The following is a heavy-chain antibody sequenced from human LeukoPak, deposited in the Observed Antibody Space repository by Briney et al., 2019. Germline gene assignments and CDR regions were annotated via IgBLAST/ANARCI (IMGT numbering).Heavy chain of an antibody. Sequence: PGRSLRLSCAASGFTFDDYAMHWVRQAPGKGLEWVSGINWNSGSIGYADSVKGRFTISRDNAKNSLYLQMNSLRAEDTALYYCAKGWAYGDYGGPEDWGQGTLVTVSS. V-gene: IGHV3-9*01. CDR3: AKGWAYGDYGGPED. CDR2: INWNSGSI. D-gene: IGHD4-17*01. J-gene: IGHJ4*02. CDR1: GFTFDDYA.